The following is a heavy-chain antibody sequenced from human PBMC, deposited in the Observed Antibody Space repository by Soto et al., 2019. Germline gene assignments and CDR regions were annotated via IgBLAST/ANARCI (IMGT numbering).Heavy chain of an antibody. Sequence: QITLKESGPTLVRSTQTLTLTCTFSGFSLSSSGVGVGWIRQPPGKALEWLALIYWDDDKRYSPSLKSRLTITKDTSKNQVVLTLTKLDTVDTATYYCARGGWTTYYSPFFDYWGQGTLVTVSS. V-gene: IGHV2-5*02. CDR3: ARGGWTTYYSPFFDY. CDR2: IYWDDDK. CDR1: GFSLSSSGVG. J-gene: IGHJ4*02. D-gene: IGHD3-10*01.